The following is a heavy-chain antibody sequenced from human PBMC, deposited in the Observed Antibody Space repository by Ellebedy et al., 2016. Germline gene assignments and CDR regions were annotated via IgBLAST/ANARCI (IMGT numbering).Heavy chain of an antibody. V-gene: IGHV3-30*03. J-gene: IGHJ4*02. CDR2: ISYGGSNK. D-gene: IGHD3-10*01. Sequence: GESLKISXAASGFTFSSYGMHWVRQAPGKGLEWVAVISYGGSNKYYADSVKGRFTISRDNSKNTLYLQMNSLRAEDTAVYYCARDLEGSGSYWGQGTLVTVSS. CDR3: ARDLEGSGSY. CDR1: GFTFSSYG.